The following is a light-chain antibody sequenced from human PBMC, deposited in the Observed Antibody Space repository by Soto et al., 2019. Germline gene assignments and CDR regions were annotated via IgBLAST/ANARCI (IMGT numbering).Light chain of an antibody. V-gene: IGLV1-44*01. Sequence: QSVLTQPPSASGTPGQRVTISCSGSSSNIGSNTVNWYQQLPGTAPKLLIYSNNQRPSVVPDRFSGSKSGTSASLAISGLQPEDEADYYCAAWDDSLNGVVFGGGTKLTVL. CDR2: SNN. J-gene: IGLJ2*01. CDR3: AAWDDSLNGVV. CDR1: SSNIGSNT.